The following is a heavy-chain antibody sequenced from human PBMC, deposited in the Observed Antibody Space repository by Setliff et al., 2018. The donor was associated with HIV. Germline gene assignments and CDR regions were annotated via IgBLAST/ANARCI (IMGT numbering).Heavy chain of an antibody. CDR1: GYSISNGYY. V-gene: IGHV4-38-2*02. Sequence: SETLSLTCTVSGYSISNGYYWAWIRQPPGKGLEWIGSIDHIGSTYYNPSLKGRVTISVDTSKNQFSLRLRAVTAADTAIYYCAKAPQDRTTWYFDLWGRGTLVTVSS. CDR3: AKAPQDRTTWYFDL. J-gene: IGHJ2*01. D-gene: IGHD4-17*01. CDR2: IDHIGST.